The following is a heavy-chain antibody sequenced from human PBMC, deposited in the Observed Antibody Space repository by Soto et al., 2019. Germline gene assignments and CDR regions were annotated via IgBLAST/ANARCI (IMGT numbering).Heavy chain of an antibody. V-gene: IGHV3-15*01. D-gene: IGHD6-19*01. CDR2: IKSKTYGGTT. CDR3: TTGWGSVWYRGY. Sequence: EVQLVESGGGLVKPGGSLRLSCAASGFTFSNAWMSWVRQAPGKGLEWVGRIKSKTYGGTTDYAAPVKGRFTISRGDSKNTLYLQMNSPISGDTAVYYCTTGWGSVWYRGYWCQGSLVTVS. J-gene: IGHJ4*02. CDR1: GFTFSNAW.